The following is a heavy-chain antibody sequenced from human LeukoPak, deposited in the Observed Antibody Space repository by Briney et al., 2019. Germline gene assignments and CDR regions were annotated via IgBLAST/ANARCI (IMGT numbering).Heavy chain of an antibody. D-gene: IGHD1-26*01. J-gene: IGHJ4*02. CDR3: TRESGAFSPFGF. CDR2: VHLSGAT. Sequence: SETLSLTCAVSGGSITTTNWWSWVRQPPGKGLEWIGEVHLSGATNYNPSLESRVSMSIDKSKNHLSLGVTSVTAADTATYYCTRESGAFSPFGFWGQGTLLTVSS. V-gene: IGHV4-4*02. CDR1: GGSITTTNW.